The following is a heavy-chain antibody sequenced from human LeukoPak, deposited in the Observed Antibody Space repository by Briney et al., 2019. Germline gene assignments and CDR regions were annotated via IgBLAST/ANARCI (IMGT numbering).Heavy chain of an antibody. Sequence: SETLSLTCTVSGGSISSYYWSWIRQPPGKGLEWIGYIYYSGSTNYNPSLKSRVTISVDTSKNQFSLKLSSVTAADTAVYYCARGVVTQWEEYFQHWGQGTLVTVSS. V-gene: IGHV4-59*01. CDR3: ARGVVTQWEEYFQH. J-gene: IGHJ1*01. CDR1: GGSISSYY. D-gene: IGHD3-3*01. CDR2: IYYSGST.